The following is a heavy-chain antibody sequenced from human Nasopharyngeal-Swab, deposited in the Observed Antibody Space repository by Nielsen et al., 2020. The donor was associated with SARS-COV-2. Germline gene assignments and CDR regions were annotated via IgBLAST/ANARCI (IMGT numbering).Heavy chain of an antibody. CDR3: ARGKLLRGYYYYYGMDV. Sequence: SETLSLTSTVSGGSISSYYWSWIRQPAGKGLEWIGRIYTSGSTNYNPSLKSRVTMSVDTSKNQFSLKLSSVTAADTAVYYCARGKLLRGYYYYYGMDVWGQGTTVTVSS. CDR1: GGSISSYY. CDR2: IYTSGST. J-gene: IGHJ6*02. D-gene: IGHD3-22*01. V-gene: IGHV4-4*07.